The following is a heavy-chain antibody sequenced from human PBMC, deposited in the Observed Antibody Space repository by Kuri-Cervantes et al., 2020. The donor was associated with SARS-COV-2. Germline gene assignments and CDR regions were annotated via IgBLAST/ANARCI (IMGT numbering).Heavy chain of an antibody. CDR2: ISGSGSTT. J-gene: IGHJ6*02. D-gene: IGHD2-8*01. CDR1: GFTFSGFA. V-gene: IGHV3-23*01. Sequence: GESLKISCAGSGFTFSGFAMSGVRQVPGKGLEWVSSISGSGSTTHYADSVKGRLTISRDNSKNTLYLQMNSLRAEGTAVYYCARVDCTEGVCYTGPPIGTYSYFGMAVWGQGATVTVSS. CDR3: ARVDCTEGVCYTGPPIGTYSYFGMAV.